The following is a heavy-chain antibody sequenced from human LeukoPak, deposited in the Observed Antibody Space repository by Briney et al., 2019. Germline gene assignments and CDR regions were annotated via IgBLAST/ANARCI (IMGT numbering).Heavy chain of an antibody. CDR1: GYTLTELS. Sequence: ASVKVSCKVSGYTLTELSMHWVRQAPGKGLEWMGGFDPEDGETIYAQKFQGRVTMTEDTSTDTAYMELSSLRSEDTAVYYCAREGDLAVAGMIFLNWFDPWGQGTLVTVSS. CDR3: AREGDLAVAGMIFLNWFDP. J-gene: IGHJ5*02. V-gene: IGHV1-24*01. D-gene: IGHD6-19*01. CDR2: FDPEDGET.